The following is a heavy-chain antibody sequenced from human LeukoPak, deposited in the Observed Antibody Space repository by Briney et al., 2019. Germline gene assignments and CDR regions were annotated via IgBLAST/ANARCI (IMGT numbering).Heavy chain of an antibody. CDR2: ISTYNGHT. V-gene: IGHV1-18*01. Sequence: ASVKLSCKASGYTFTSYGISWVRQAPGQGLEWMGWISTYNGHTNYAQKVQGRVTVTTDTSTSTAYMELRSLRSDDTAVYYCARRPLAGIAAAATPFDPWGQGTLVTVSS. CDR1: GYTFTSYG. CDR3: ARRPLAGIAAAATPFDP. J-gene: IGHJ5*02. D-gene: IGHD6-13*01.